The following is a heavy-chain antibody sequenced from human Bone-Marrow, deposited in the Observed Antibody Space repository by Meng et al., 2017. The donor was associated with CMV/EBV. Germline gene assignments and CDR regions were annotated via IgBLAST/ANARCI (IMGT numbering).Heavy chain of an antibody. Sequence: SETLSLTCAVSGGSISSSNWWSWVRQPPGKGLEWIGEIYHSGSTNYNPSLKSRVTISVDKSKNQFSLKLSSVTAADTAVYYCVIMTYYDSSGYYQTQNYWGQGTLVTVPS. V-gene: IGHV4-4*02. CDR2: IYHSGST. J-gene: IGHJ4*02. CDR3: VIMTYYDSSGYYQTQNY. D-gene: IGHD3-22*01. CDR1: GGSISSSNW.